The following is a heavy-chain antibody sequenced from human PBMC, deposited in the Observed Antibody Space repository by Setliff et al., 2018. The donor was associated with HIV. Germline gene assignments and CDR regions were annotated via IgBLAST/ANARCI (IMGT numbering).Heavy chain of an antibody. V-gene: IGHV4-59*01. CDR2: IYENDYT. D-gene: IGHD3-10*01. Sequence: SETLSLTCIVSGGSMNNYYWNWVRQTPGKGLEWIGYIYENDYTHYTVSLRSRVTISMDTSKNQFSLTLRSVTAADRAIYYCARAQMHRGVVAWSLYYFDYWGQGALVTVS. J-gene: IGHJ4*02. CDR3: ARAQMHRGVVAWSLYYFDY. CDR1: GGSMNNYY.